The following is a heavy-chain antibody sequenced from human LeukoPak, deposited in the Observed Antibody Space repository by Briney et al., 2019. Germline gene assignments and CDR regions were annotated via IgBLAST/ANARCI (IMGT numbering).Heavy chain of an antibody. D-gene: IGHD3-22*01. J-gene: IGHJ4*02. CDR1: GDSINSLDL. CDR2: MYLSGTT. CDR3: AGLVGRYSSGLYYYYFDY. Sequence: SETLSLTCTVSGDSINSLDLWSWVRQPPGKGLEWIGEMYLSGTTHSNPSVKSRVTISIDKSKNQFFLNLSSVTAADTAVYYCAGLVGRYSSGLYYYYFDYWGQGALVTVSS. V-gene: IGHV4-4*02.